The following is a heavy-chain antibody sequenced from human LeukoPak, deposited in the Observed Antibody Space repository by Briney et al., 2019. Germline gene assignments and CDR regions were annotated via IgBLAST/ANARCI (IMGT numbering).Heavy chain of an antibody. Sequence: ASVKVSCKASGYTFTDYYMHWVRQAPGQGLEWMGWINPNSGGTNYAQKFQGRVNMTRDTSISTAYMELSRLRSDDTAVYYCAREGPIVGATHLVDYWGQGTLVTVSS. CDR2: INPNSGGT. CDR3: AREGPIVGATHLVDY. CDR1: GYTFTDYY. D-gene: IGHD1-26*01. V-gene: IGHV1-2*02. J-gene: IGHJ4*02.